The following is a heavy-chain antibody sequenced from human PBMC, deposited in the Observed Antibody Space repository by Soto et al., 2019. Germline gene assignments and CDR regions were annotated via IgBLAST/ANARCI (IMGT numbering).Heavy chain of an antibody. D-gene: IGHD2-2*01. CDR2: INPNSGGT. Sequence: GASVKLSCEACGDTFTGYYMHWVRQAPGQGLEWMGWINPNSGGTNYAQKFQGWVTMTRDTSISTAYMELSRLRSDDTAVYYCARARGVVPAAMEYYYYGMDVWGQGTTVTVSS. J-gene: IGHJ6*02. CDR3: ARARGVVPAAMEYYYYGMDV. CDR1: GDTFTGYY. V-gene: IGHV1-2*04.